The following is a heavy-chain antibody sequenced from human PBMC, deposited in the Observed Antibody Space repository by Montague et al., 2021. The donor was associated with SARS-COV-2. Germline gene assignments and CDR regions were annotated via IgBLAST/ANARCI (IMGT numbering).Heavy chain of an antibody. V-gene: IGHV4-34*01. CDR3: ARLGDGVVPSPILGVGPYYAVYYMDV. CDR2: IHHGGST. D-gene: IGHD3-10*01. Sequence: SETLSLTCAVHGGSFSTYSWNWIRQPPGKGLEWIGEIHHGGSTNXNPSLKSRVTISADTSKNQFSLKLTSVAAADTAVYYCARLGDGVVPSPILGVGPYYAVYYMDVWGKGTTVTVSS. J-gene: IGHJ6*03. CDR1: GGSFSTYS.